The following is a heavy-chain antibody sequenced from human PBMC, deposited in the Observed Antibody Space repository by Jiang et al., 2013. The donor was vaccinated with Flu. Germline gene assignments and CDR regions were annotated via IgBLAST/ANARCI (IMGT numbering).Heavy chain of an antibody. CDR3: ARGARVQGVIRWFDP. CDR2: INTNTGNP. V-gene: IGHV7-4-1*02. CDR1: GYSFTKYA. J-gene: IGHJ5*02. D-gene: IGHD3-10*01. Sequence: QSGSELKKPGASVKVSCKASGYSFTKYAMNWVRQAPGQGLEWMGWINTNTGNPTYVQGFTGRFVFSMDTSVSTAYLQITSLEPEDTAVYYCARGARVQGVIRWFDPWGQGTLVTVSS.